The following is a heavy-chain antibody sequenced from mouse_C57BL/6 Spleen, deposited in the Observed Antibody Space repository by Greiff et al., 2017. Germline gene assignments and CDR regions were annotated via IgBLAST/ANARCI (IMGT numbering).Heavy chain of an antibody. CDR2: IRYDGSN. V-gene: IGHV3-6*01. D-gene: IGHD2-4*01. CDR1: GYSITSGYY. J-gene: IGHJ1*03. Sequence: EVQLQESGPGLVKPSQSLSLTCSVTGYSITSGYYWNWIRQFPGNKLEWMGYIRYDGSNNYNPSLKNRISITRDTSKNQFFLKLNSVTTEDTATYYCARFYDYDGVYFDVWGTGTTVTVSS. CDR3: ARFYDYDGVYFDV.